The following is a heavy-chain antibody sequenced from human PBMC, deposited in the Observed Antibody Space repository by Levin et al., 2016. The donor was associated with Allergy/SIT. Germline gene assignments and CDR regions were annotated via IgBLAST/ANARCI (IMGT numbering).Heavy chain of an antibody. CDR3: ARTGMVKTYYYYMDV. D-gene: IGHD2-8*01. Sequence: ASVKVSCKASGYTFTNYNINWVRQAAGQGLEWMGWISGSNGNTNFAQRFQGRVTMTTDTSTSTTYMELRSLRSDDTAVYYCARTGMVKTYYYYMDVWGKGTTVTVSS. CDR1: GYTFTNYN. CDR2: ISGSNGNT. J-gene: IGHJ6*03. V-gene: IGHV1-18*01.